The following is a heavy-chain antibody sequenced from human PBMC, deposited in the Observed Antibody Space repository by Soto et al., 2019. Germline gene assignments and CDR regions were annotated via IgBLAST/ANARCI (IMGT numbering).Heavy chain of an antibody. J-gene: IGHJ6*02. D-gene: IGHD2-2*02. CDR2: INHSGST. V-gene: IGHV4-34*01. CDR1: GGSFSGYF. Sequence: QVQLQQWGAGLLKPSETLSLTCAVYGGSFSGYFWSWIRQPPGKGLEWIGEINHSGSTNYNPSLTSRVTISVDTSKNQFSLKLSSVTAADTAVYYCAFKYTSAESTPPNYYYYYGMDVWGQGTTVTVSS. CDR3: AFKYTSAESTPPNYYYYYGMDV.